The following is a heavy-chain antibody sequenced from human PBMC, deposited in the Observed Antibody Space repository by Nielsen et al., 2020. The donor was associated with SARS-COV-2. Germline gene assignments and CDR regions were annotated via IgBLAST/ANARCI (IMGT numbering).Heavy chain of an antibody. V-gene: IGHV4-34*01. CDR2: INHSGST. CDR3: ARGSDEGLAL. Sequence: SETLSLTCAVYGGSFSGYYWSWIRQTPGKGLEWIGEINHSGSTNYNPSLKSRVNISLHTSKNQFSLKLTSVTAADTAVYYCARGSDEGLALWGQGTLVTVSS. J-gene: IGHJ4*02. CDR1: GGSFSGYY. D-gene: IGHD6-19*01.